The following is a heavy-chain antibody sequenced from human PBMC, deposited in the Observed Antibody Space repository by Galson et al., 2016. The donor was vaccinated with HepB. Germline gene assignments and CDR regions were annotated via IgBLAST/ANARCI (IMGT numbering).Heavy chain of an antibody. Sequence: SLRLSCAASGFPVRTKYMSWVRQAPGRGLEWVSVIYGGGSTHYTDSVKGRFAISSDNSKNTLYLQMNSLRADDTAVYYCARGGLRSSFDLWGQGTLVTVSS. CDR2: IYGGGST. D-gene: IGHD3-10*01. V-gene: IGHV3-53*01. CDR1: GFPVRTKY. J-gene: IGHJ4*02. CDR3: ARGGLRSSFDL.